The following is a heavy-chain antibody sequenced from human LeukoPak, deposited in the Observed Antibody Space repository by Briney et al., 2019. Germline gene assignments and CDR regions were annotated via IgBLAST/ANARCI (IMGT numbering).Heavy chain of an antibody. CDR3: ARDPSTGYCTNGVCYKGGVYYYYMDV. J-gene: IGHJ6*03. Sequence: ASVKVSCKASGYTFTGYYMHWVRQAPGQGLEWMGWINPNSGGTNYAQKFQGRVTMTRDTSISTAYMELSRLRSDDTAVYYCARDPSTGYCTNGVCYKGGVYYYYMDVWGKGTTVTVSS. CDR2: INPNSGGT. D-gene: IGHD2-8*01. CDR1: GYTFTGYY. V-gene: IGHV1-2*02.